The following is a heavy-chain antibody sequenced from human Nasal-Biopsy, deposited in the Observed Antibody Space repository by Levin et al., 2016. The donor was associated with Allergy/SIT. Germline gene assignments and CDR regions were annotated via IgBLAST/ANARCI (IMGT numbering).Heavy chain of an antibody. D-gene: IGHD4/OR15-4a*01. J-gene: IGHJ6*02. CDR2: MSLSNDM. Sequence: GESLKISCVASGFVFSSYTINWVRQAPGKGLEWVSSMSLSNDMNYVDSVRGRFSISRDDTKNSLYLQMNSLRAEDTAVYYCARVKTTMAQAVVSQYSGLDVWGQGTTVTVS. CDR1: GFVFSSYT. CDR3: ARVKTTMAQAVVSQYSGLDV. V-gene: IGHV3-21*06.